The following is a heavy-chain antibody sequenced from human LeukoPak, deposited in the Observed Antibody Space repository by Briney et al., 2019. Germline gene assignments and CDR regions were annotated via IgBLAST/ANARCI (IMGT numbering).Heavy chain of an antibody. D-gene: IGHD2-15*01. J-gene: IGHJ4*02. CDR3: DCGARKSGGGTDY. CDR2: VIPIFGTA. V-gene: IGHV1-69*05. Sequence: SVTLSCKASGGTFSSYAISWVRQGPGQGLEWMGRVIPIFGTANYAQKFQGRVTTTTDESTSTAYMELLKLRSVNTAVKAVDCGARKSGGGTDYWGQGTLVTVSS. CDR1: GGTFSSYA.